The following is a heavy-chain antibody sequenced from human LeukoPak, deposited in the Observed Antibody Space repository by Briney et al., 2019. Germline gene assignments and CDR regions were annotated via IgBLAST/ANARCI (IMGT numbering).Heavy chain of an antibody. CDR3: ASGGGNHFDY. CDR2: ISSSSSYI. J-gene: IGHJ4*02. Sequence: GGSLRLSWAASGFTFSSYSMNWVSQAPGKWLEWVSSISSSSSYIYYADSVKGRFTISRDNAKNSLYLQMNSLRAEDTAVYYCASGGGNHFDYWGQGTLVTVSS. V-gene: IGHV3-21*01. CDR1: GFTFSSYS. D-gene: IGHD4-23*01.